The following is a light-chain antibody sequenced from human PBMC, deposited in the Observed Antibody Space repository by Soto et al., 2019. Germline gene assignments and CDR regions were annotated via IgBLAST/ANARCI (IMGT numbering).Light chain of an antibody. Sequence: QSVLTQPPSASGSPGQSVTISCTGTSSDVGGYNYVSWYQQHPGKAPKLMIYEVSKRPSGVPDRFSGSKSGNTASLTVSGLQAEDEADYDCSSYVGSNNLGVFGTGTKVTDL. CDR1: SSDVGGYNY. V-gene: IGLV2-8*01. J-gene: IGLJ1*01. CDR3: SSYVGSNNLGV. CDR2: EVS.